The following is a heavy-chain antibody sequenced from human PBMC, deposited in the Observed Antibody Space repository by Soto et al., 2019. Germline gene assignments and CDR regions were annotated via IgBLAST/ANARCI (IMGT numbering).Heavy chain of an antibody. V-gene: IGHV3-33*01. Sequence: QAQLEESGGGVVQPGTSLSLSCSASSFSFSSSGMHWVRQPPGKGLGWVAAIWDDGGNKYYADSVRGRFTISRDNSKNTLFLQMNSLRAEDTALYYCARSSGSYFAASYDTWGQGTLVSVSS. D-gene: IGHD1-26*01. CDR2: IWDDGGNK. J-gene: IGHJ4*02. CDR3: ARSSGSYFAASYDT. CDR1: SFSFSSSG.